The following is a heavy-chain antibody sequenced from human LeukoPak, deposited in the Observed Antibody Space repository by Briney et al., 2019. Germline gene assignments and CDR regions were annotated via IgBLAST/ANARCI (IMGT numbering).Heavy chain of an antibody. D-gene: IGHD3-22*01. J-gene: IGHJ3*02. V-gene: IGHV1-69*04. CDR1: GGSFNSYV. CDR3: TREGVYSPDGSGYHRDAFDI. Sequence: SVKVSCKASGGSFNSYVITWVRQAPGQGLEWMGRIIPILNVANFAQKFQGRVTITADKSTNTAHMELSSLRSEDTAAYYCTREGVYSPDGSGYHRDAFDIWGQGTVVTVSS. CDR2: IIPILNVA.